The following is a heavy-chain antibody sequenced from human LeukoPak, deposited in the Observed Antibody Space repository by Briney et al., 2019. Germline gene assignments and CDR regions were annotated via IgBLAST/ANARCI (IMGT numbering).Heavy chain of an antibody. V-gene: IGHV3-30*18. CDR2: ISYDGSNK. J-gene: IGHJ3*02. CDR1: GFTFSSYG. CDR3: AKTDTAMVNDAFDI. Sequence: GGSLRLSCAASGFTFSSYGMHWVRQAPGKGLEWVAVISYDGSNKYYADSVKGRFTISRDNCKNTLYLQMNSLRAEDTAVYYCAKTDTAMVNDAFDIWGQGTMVTVSS. D-gene: IGHD5-18*01.